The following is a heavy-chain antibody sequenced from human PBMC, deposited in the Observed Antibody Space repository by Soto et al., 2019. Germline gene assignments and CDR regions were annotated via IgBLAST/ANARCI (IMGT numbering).Heavy chain of an antibody. CDR1: GDSVNSNNVY. CDR3: ARHFWSWVREIYF. J-gene: IGHJ4*02. V-gene: IGHV4-39*01. CDR2: VYYSGIT. D-gene: IGHD3-3*01. Sequence: QTQLQESGPGLLRPSETLSLTCNVSGDSVNSNNVYWGWVRQPPGRRLEFIGNVYYSGITYYNPAFESRVTISVDTSKNQFSLRLTSVTAADTAVYYCARHFWSWVREIYFWGRGTLVTVSS.